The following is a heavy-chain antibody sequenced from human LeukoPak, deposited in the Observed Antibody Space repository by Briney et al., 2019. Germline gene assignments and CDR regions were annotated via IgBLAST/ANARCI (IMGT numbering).Heavy chain of an antibody. J-gene: IGHJ4*02. CDR3: ARDLRTPSDTNIAIDY. CDR2: IKSDGSSA. CDR1: GFTFSSYA. Sequence: GGSLRLSCAASGFTFSSYAMSWVRQAPGKGLVWVSRIKSDGSSASYADSVKGRFTISRDNAKNTLYLQMNSLRAEDTAVYYCARDLRTPSDTNIAIDYWGQGTLVTVSS. D-gene: IGHD4-23*01. V-gene: IGHV3-74*01.